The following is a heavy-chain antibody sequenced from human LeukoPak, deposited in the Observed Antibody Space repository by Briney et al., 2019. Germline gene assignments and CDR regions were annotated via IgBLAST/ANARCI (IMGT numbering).Heavy chain of an antibody. J-gene: IGHJ5*02. Sequence: SETLSLTCTVSGGSISSYYWSWIRQPPGKGLEWIGYIYYSGSTNYNPSLKSRVTISVDTSKNQFSLKLSSVTAADTAVYYCARGNSYDSSGYGYNWFDPWGQGTLVTVSS. V-gene: IGHV4-59*01. CDR3: ARGNSYDSSGYGYNWFDP. CDR1: GGSISSYY. D-gene: IGHD3-22*01. CDR2: IYYSGST.